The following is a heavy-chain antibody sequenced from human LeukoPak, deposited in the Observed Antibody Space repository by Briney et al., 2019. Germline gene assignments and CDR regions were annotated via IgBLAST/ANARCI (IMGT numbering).Heavy chain of an antibody. V-gene: IGHV3-23*01. CDR1: GFTFSSYA. Sequence: GGSLRLSCAASGFTFSSYAMSWVRQAPGKGLEWVSAISGSGGSTYYADSVKGRFTISRDNSKNTLYLQMNSLRAEDTAVYYCAKGPLYYDSSGTPGHGARGPLVTFPS. CDR3: AKGPLYYDSSGTPGH. CDR2: ISGSGGST. J-gene: IGHJ1*01. D-gene: IGHD3-22*01.